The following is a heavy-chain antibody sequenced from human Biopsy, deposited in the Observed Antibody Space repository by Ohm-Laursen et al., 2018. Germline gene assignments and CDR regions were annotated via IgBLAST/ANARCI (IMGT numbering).Heavy chain of an antibody. CDR3: ARGLSSGWYGYFDV. CDR2: IWYDGTNE. V-gene: IGHV3-33*04. J-gene: IGHJ2*01. Sequence: SLRLSCSASGFTFGHYAMYWVRQAPGKGLEWVSLIWYDGTNEDYADSVKGRFTISRDNSKNTLYLQINTLTLEDTAFYYCARGLSSGWYGYFDVWGRGTLVTVSS. CDR1: GFTFGHYA. D-gene: IGHD6-19*01.